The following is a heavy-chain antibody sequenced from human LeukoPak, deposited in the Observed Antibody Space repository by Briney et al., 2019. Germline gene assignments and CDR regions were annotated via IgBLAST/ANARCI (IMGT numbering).Heavy chain of an antibody. J-gene: IGHJ4*02. CDR3: ANSGWTLRDY. CDR2: SRSVSSNI. CDR1: GFTFSDYY. V-gene: IGHV3-11*04. Sequence: GGSLRLSCAASGFTFSDYYMIWLRQAPGKGLEWVSYSRSVSSNIYYEDSVSGRFTISRDNAESSLYLQMNSLRAEDTPVYYCANSGWTLRDYWGQGTLVTVS. D-gene: IGHD6-19*01.